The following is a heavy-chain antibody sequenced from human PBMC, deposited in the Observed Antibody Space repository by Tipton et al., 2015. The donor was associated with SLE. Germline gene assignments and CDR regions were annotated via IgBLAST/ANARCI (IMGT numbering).Heavy chain of an antibody. V-gene: IGHV3-30-3*01. J-gene: IGHJ3*02. Sequence: SLRLSCAASGFTFSSYAMHWVRQAPGKGLEWVAVISYDGSNKYYADSVKGRFTISRDNSKNTLYLQMNSLRAEDTAVYYCARVRSSWYGDAFDIWGQGTMVTVSS. CDR2: ISYDGSNK. D-gene: IGHD6-13*01. CDR3: ARVRSSWYGDAFDI. CDR1: GFTFSSYA.